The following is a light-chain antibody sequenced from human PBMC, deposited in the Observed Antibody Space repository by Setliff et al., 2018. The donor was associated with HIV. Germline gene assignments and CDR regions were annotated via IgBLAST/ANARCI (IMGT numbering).Light chain of an antibody. J-gene: IGLJ1*01. CDR1: SSDVGSYNL. Sequence: QSALTQPASVSGSPGQSITISCTGTSSDVGSYNLVSWYQHHPGKAPILLVYGVTKRPSGVSNRFSGSKSGNTASLTISGLQAEDEADYYCCSYAGSITFYVFGTGTKVTGL. CDR2: GVT. V-gene: IGLV2-23*02. CDR3: CSYAGSITFYV.